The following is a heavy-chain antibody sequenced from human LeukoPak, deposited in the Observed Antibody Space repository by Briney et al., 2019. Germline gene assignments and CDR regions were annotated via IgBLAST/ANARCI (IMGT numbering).Heavy chain of an antibody. J-gene: IGHJ4*02. V-gene: IGHV4-61*02. CDR3: ASPEGY. CDR1: GGCISSGSYY. CDR2: IYTSGST. Sequence: TLSLTCTVSGGCISSGSYYWSWIRQPAGKGLEWIGRIYTSGSTNYNPSLKSRVTISVDTSKNQFSLKLSSVTAADTAVYYCASPEGYWGQGTLVTVSS.